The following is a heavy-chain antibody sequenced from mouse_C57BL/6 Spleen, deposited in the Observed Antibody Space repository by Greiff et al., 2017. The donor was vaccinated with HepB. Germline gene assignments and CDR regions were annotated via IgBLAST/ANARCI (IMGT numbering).Heavy chain of an antibody. Sequence: EVMLVESGGGLVKPGGSLKLSCAASGFTFSSYTMSWVRQTPEKRLEWVATISGGGGNTYYPDSVKVRFTISRDNAKNTLYLQMSSLRSEDTALYYCARHYYGYAMDYWGQGTSVTVSS. D-gene: IGHD2-2*01. J-gene: IGHJ4*01. CDR2: ISGGGGNT. V-gene: IGHV5-9*01. CDR3: ARHYYGYAMDY. CDR1: GFTFSSYT.